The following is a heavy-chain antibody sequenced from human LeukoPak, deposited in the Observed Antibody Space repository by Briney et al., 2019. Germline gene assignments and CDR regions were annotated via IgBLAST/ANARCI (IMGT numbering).Heavy chain of an antibody. J-gene: IGHJ4*02. D-gene: IGHD3-22*01. Sequence: PSETLSLTCSVSGGSISSYYWSWIRQPPGKGLEWIGYIYYSGSTNYNPSLKSRVTISVDTSKNQFSLRLSSVTAADTAVYYCTRVTGYIVEDYFDYWGQGTLVTVSS. CDR1: GGSISSYY. CDR2: IYYSGST. V-gene: IGHV4-59*01. CDR3: TRVTGYIVEDYFDY.